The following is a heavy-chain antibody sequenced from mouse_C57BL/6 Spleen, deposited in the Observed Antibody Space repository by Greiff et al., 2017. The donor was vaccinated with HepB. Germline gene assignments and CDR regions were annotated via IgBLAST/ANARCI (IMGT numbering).Heavy chain of an antibody. J-gene: IGHJ4*01. CDR3: AKHEEGDYDRDYALDY. CDR2: FYPGSGSI. CDR1: GYTFTEYT. D-gene: IGHD2-4*01. V-gene: IGHV1-62-2*01. Sequence: QVQLQQSGAELVKPGASVKLSCKASGYTFTEYTIHWVKQRSGQGLEWIGWFYPGSGSIKYNEKFKDKATLTADKSSSTVYMELSRLTSEVAAVYFCAKHEEGDYDRDYALDYWGQGTSVTVSS.